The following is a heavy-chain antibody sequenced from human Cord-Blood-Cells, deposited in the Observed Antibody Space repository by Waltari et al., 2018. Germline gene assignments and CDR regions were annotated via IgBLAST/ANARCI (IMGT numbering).Heavy chain of an antibody. D-gene: IGHD5-12*01. CDR2: INHSGST. CDR3: ASRRDSGYDDY. J-gene: IGHJ4*02. Sequence: QVQLQQWGAGLLKPSETLSLTCAVYGGSFSCYYWSWIRQPPGKGLEWIGEINHSGSTNYNPSLKSRVTISVDTSKNQFSLKLSSVTAADTAVYYCASRRDSGYDDYWGQGTLVTVSS. CDR1: GGSFSCYY. V-gene: IGHV4-34*01.